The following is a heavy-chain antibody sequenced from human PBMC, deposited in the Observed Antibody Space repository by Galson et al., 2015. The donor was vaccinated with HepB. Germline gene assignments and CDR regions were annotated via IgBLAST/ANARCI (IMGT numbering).Heavy chain of an antibody. Sequence: SLRLSCAASGFTFKSYWMSWVRQAPGKGLEWVANINQDGGEKFYVDSVKGRFTISRDNANNSLHLQMNSLRVEDTAVYYCARQRVVLTLDAFDIWGQGTMVSVSS. CDR3: ARQRVVLTLDAFDI. J-gene: IGHJ3*02. D-gene: IGHD3-3*01. CDR2: INQDGGEK. V-gene: IGHV3-7*01. CDR1: GFTFKSYW.